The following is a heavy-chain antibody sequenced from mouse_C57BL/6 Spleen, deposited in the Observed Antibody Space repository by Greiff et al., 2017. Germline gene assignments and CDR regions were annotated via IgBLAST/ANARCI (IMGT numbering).Heavy chain of an antibody. J-gene: IGHJ3*01. CDR3: TTSFAY. V-gene: IGHV14-4*01. CDR1: GFNIKDDY. Sequence: VHVKQSGAELVRPGASVKLSCTASGFNIKDDYMHWVKQRPEQGLEWIGWIDPENGDTEYASKFQGKATITADTSSNTAYLQLSSLTSEDTAVSYCTTSFAYWGQGTLVTVSA. CDR2: IDPENGDT.